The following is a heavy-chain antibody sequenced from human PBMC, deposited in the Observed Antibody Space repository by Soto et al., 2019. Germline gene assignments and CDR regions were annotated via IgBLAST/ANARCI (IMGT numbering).Heavy chain of an antibody. CDR3: AKGGGVIVSGDDP. Sequence: SVKVSCKASGGTFSSYTISWVRQAPGQGLEWMGRIIPILGIANYAQKFQGRVTITADKSTSTAYMELSSLRSEDTAVYYCAKGGGVIVSGDDPWGQGTLVTVSS. CDR1: GGTFSSYT. V-gene: IGHV1-69*02. J-gene: IGHJ5*02. D-gene: IGHD3-16*02. CDR2: IIPILGIA.